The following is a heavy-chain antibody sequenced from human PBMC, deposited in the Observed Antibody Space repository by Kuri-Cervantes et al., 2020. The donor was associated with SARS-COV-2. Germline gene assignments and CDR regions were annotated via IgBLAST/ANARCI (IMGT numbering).Heavy chain of an antibody. V-gene: IGHV4-39*07. CDR2: IYYSGST. CDR1: GGSISSSSYY. Sequence: SETLSLTCTVSGGSISSSSYYWGWIRQPPGKGLEWIRSIYYSGSTYYNPSLKSRVTISVDTSKNQFSLKLSSVTAADTAVYYCARWGYSSSSSGLGYYYYYMDVWGKGTTVTVSS. CDR3: ARWGYSSSSSGLGYYYYYMDV. D-gene: IGHD6-6*01. J-gene: IGHJ6*03.